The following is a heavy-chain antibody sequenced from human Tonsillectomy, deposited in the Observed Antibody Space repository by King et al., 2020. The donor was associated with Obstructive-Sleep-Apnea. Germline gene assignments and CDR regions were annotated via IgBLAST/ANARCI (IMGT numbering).Heavy chain of an antibody. J-gene: IGHJ6*02. V-gene: IGHV3-66*01. CDR1: GFTVSSNF. CDR3: AGKGDFPIVVAGSSGMGV. CDR2: IYTAGST. D-gene: IGHD2-15*01. Sequence: EVQLVESGGGLVQPGGSLRLSCTASGFTVSSNFMTWVRQAPGKGLEWVSFIYTAGSTYYADSVKGRFTISRDNSKNTLYLQINSLRVEDTAVYYCAGKGDFPIVVAGSSGMGVWGQGTTVTVSS.